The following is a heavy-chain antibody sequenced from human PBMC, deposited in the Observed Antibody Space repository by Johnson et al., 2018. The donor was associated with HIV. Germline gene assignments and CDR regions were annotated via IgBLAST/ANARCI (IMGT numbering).Heavy chain of an antibody. V-gene: IGHV3-30*18. CDR2: ISYDGNNK. D-gene: IGHD3-10*01. Sequence: QVQLVESGGGLVKPGGSLRLSCEASGFTFSNAWMSWVRQAPGKRLEWVAVISYDGNNKYYADSVKGRFTISRDNSKNTLYLQMNSLGAEDTAVYYCAKDDSPSGAFEIWGQGTMVIVSS. CDR1: GFTFSNAW. J-gene: IGHJ3*02. CDR3: AKDDSPSGAFEI.